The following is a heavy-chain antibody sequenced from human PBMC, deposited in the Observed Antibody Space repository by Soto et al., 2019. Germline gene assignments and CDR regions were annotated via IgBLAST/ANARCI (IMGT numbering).Heavy chain of an antibody. CDR3: AKDEYYYSRSGYYIFDS. D-gene: IGHD3-22*01. Sequence: PGGSLRLSCAASGFTFTTHAMSWLRQAPGKGLEWVSAISANGRSTYYADSVKGRVTVSRDNSKKTLYLQMNSLRPEDTALYYCAKDEYYYSRSGYYIFDSWGQGTLVTVSS. CDR2: ISANGRST. V-gene: IGHV3-23*01. CDR1: GFTFTTHA. J-gene: IGHJ4*02.